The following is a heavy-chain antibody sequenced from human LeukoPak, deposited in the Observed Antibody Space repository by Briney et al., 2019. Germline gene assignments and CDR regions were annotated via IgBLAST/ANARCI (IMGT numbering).Heavy chain of an antibody. CDR1: GASISSDY. CDR3: ATSLVRWGHGSFDI. J-gene: IGHJ3*02. Sequence: PSETLSLTCTVSGASISSDYCSGIREPPGKGLEWIGHFFYSDVTNYNPSLKSRVTISVDTSKNQFSLKLSSVTAADTAVYYCATSLVRWGHGSFDIWGQGTMVTVSS. V-gene: IGHV4-59*01. CDR2: FFYSDVT. D-gene: IGHD2-15*01.